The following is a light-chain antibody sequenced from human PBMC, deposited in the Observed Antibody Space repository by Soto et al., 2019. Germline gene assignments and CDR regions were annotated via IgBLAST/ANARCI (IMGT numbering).Light chain of an antibody. J-gene: IGKJ1*01. V-gene: IGKV3-20*01. CDR2: GAS. CDR1: QSVSSNY. Sequence: EIVLTQSPGTLSLSPGERATLSYRASQSVSSNYLAWYQQKPGQAPRLLIYGASTRATGIPDRFRGSGSGADFTLTVSRLEPEDFAVYYCQQYGRSPWTFGQGTKVEIK. CDR3: QQYGRSPWT.